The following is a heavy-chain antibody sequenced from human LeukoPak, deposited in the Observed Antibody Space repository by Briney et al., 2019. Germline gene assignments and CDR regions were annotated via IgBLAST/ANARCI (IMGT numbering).Heavy chain of an antibody. Sequence: SETLSLTCTVSGGSISSSSYYWSWIRQHPGKGLEWIGYIYYSGSTYYNPSLKSRVTISVDTSKNQFSLKLSSVTAADTAVYYCARGPRGAMIVVVHDPETAKKDDAFDIWGQGTMVTVSS. V-gene: IGHV4-31*03. CDR1: GGSISSSSYY. CDR3: ARGPRGAMIVVVHDPETAKKDDAFDI. D-gene: IGHD3-22*01. J-gene: IGHJ3*02. CDR2: IYYSGST.